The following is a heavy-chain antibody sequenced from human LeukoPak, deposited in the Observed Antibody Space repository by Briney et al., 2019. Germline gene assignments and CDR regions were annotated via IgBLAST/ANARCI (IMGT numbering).Heavy chain of an antibody. CDR1: GDTFTGYY. Sequence: SXXVSCKASGDTFTGYYMHWVRQAPGQGGEWRGWIYPNSGGTNYAQKFQGRVTMTRDTSISTAYMVLSRLRSDDTAVYYCATLLSNAAFDYWGQGTLVTVSS. CDR2: IYPNSGGT. CDR3: ATLLSNAAFDY. V-gene: IGHV1-2*02. D-gene: IGHD6-25*01. J-gene: IGHJ4*02.